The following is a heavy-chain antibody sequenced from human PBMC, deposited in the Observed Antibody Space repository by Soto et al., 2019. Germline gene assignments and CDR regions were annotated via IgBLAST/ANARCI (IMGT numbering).Heavy chain of an antibody. CDR2: IWYDGSNK. CDR3: ARDRRLCYFDY. D-gene: IGHD3-16*01. J-gene: IGHJ4*02. V-gene: IGHV3-33*01. Sequence: HPGGSLRLSCAASGFTFSSYGMHWVRQAPGKGLEWVAVIWYDGSNKYYADSVKGRFTISRDNSKNTLYLQMNSLRAEDTAVYYCARDRRLCYFDYWGQGTLVTVSS. CDR1: GFTFSSYG.